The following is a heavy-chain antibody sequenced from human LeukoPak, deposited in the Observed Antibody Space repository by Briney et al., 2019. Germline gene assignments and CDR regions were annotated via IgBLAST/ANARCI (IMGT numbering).Heavy chain of an antibody. CDR2: IYYSGST. CDR3: ARGISGGYNVCPDAFDI. CDR1: GGSISSGDYY. Sequence: PSETLSLTCTVSGGSISSGDYYWSWIRQPPGKGLEWIGYIYYSGSTYYNPSLKSRVTISVDTSKNQFSLKLSSVTAADTAVYYCARGISGGYNVCPDAFDIWGQGTMVTVSS. J-gene: IGHJ3*02. D-gene: IGHD5-24*01. V-gene: IGHV4-30-4*08.